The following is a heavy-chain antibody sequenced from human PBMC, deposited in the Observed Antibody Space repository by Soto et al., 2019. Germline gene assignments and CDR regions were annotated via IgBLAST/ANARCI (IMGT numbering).Heavy chain of an antibody. CDR2: IKHDGSER. CDR1: GFSFGSYW. Sequence: PGGSLRLSCAVSGFSFGSYWMSWVRQAPGKGLEWLASIKHDGSERYYLDSVKGRFTISRDNAKDSLSLQMNSLRGEDTAFYYCARDVGPITIFGEALSGYFDFCGQVSLVTVFS. J-gene: IGHJ4*02. D-gene: IGHD3-3*01. V-gene: IGHV3-7*03. CDR3: ARDVGPITIFGEALSGYFDF.